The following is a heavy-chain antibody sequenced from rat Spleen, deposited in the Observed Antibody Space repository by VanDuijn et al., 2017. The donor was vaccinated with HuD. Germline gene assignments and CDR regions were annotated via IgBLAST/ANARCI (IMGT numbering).Heavy chain of an antibody. J-gene: IGHJ2*01. Sequence: EVQLVESGGGLVQPGRSLKLSCAASGFTFSHYDMAWVRQAPKKGLEWVASITNTGGSTYYPDSVKGRFTISRDNAKSTLYLQMNSLRSEDTATYYCTRGATEDYWGQGVMVTVSS. CDR2: ITNTGGST. D-gene: IGHD1-11*01. CDR1: GFTFSHYD. V-gene: IGHV5-20*01. CDR3: TRGATEDY.